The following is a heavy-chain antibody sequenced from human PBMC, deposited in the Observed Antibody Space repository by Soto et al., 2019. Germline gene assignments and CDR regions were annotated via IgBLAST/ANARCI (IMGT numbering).Heavy chain of an antibody. CDR2: MNPNSGNT. CDR1: GYTFTSYD. CDR3: AKDKMGSYYDSSGCVDY. Sequence: ASVKVSCKASGYTFTSYDINWVRQATGQGLEWMGWMNPNSGNTGYAQKFQGRVTMTRNTSISTAYMELSSLRSEDTAVYYCAKDKMGSYYDSSGCVDYWGQGTLVTVSS. J-gene: IGHJ4*02. V-gene: IGHV1-8*01. D-gene: IGHD3-22*01.